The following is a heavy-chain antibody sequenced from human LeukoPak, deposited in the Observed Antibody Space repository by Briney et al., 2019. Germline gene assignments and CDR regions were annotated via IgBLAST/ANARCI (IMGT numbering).Heavy chain of an antibody. J-gene: IGHJ5*02. CDR2: IYHSGTT. CDR1: GYSISSGYY. V-gene: IGHV4-38-2*02. D-gene: IGHD6-19*01. CDR3: ARDSSGWYHWFDP. Sequence: SETLSLTCSVSGYSISSGYYWGWIRQPPGKGLEWIGSIYHSGTTYYNPSLKSRVTISVDTSKNQFSLKLSSVTAADTAVYYCARDSSGWYHWFDPWGQGTLVTVSS.